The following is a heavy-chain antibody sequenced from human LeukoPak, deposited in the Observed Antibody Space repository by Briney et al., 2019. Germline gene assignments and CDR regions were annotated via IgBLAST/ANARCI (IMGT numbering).Heavy chain of an antibody. CDR3: ARPLGYCSGGSCFPFDY. Sequence: PGGSLRLSCAASGFTFTTYWMTWVRQAPGKGLEWVANIKTDGSQKNYVDSVKGRFTISRDNAKNSLYLQMNSLRAEDTAVYYCARPLGYCSGGSCFPFDYWGQGTLVTVSS. D-gene: IGHD2-15*01. CDR2: IKTDGSQK. CDR1: GFTFTTYW. V-gene: IGHV3-7*01. J-gene: IGHJ4*02.